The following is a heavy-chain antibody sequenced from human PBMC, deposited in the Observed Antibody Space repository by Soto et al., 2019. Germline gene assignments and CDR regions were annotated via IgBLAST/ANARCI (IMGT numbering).Heavy chain of an antibody. Sequence: GGSLRLSCAASGFTFSSYGMHWVRQAPGKGLEWVAVIWYDGSNKYYADSVKGRFTISRDNSKNTLYLQMNSLRAEDTAVYYCARTAVQYYYYYYGMDVWGQGTTVTVSS. CDR3: ARTAVQYYYYYYGMDV. V-gene: IGHV3-33*01. J-gene: IGHJ6*02. CDR1: GFTFSSYG. D-gene: IGHD4-4*01. CDR2: IWYDGSNK.